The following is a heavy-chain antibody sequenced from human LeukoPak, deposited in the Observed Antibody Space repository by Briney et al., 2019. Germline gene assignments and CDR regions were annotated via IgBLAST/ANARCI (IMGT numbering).Heavy chain of an antibody. V-gene: IGHV3-9*01. CDR3: AKALLGYYFDY. Sequence: GGSLRLSCAASGFTFDDYAMHWVRHAPGKGLEWVSGISWNSGSIGYADSVKGRFTISRDNAKNSLYLQMNSLRAEDTALYYCAKALLGYYFDYWGQGTLVTVSS. D-gene: IGHD3-10*01. J-gene: IGHJ4*02. CDR2: ISWNSGSI. CDR1: GFTFDDYA.